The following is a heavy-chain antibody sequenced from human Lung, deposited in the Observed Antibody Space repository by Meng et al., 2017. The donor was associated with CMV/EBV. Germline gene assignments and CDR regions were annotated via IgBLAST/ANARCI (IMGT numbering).Heavy chain of an antibody. CDR1: GYKCINYV. CDR3: ARAEVADTFFDY. J-gene: IGHJ4*02. CDR2: ISVYSGNT. V-gene: IGHV1-18*01. D-gene: IGHD6-19*01. Sequence: SCKTSGYKCINYVITGVRQAPGQGLEWMGWISVYSGNTKYSQKLQGRVSMTTDRSTATAYMELRSLRSDDTAVYYCARAEVADTFFDYWGQGTLVTVSS.